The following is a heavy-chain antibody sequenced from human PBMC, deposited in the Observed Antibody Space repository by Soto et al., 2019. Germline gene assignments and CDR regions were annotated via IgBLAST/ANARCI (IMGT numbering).Heavy chain of an antibody. CDR1: GYIFTSYY. V-gene: IGHV1-46*01. CDR3: ATAEYYYGSGSYRVRYYGMDF. Sequence: ASVKVYCKASGYIFTSYYIHWVRQAPGQGLEWMGIINPSGGSTSYAQKFQGRVTMTRDTSTSTAYMELSSLRSEDTAVYYCATAEYYYGSGSYRVRYYGMDFWGQGTTVTVS. D-gene: IGHD3-10*01. CDR2: INPSGGST. J-gene: IGHJ6*02.